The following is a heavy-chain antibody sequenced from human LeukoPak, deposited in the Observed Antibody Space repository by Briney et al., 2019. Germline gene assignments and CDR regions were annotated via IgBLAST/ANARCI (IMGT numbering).Heavy chain of an antibody. D-gene: IGHD4-23*01. CDR2: LSESGGLA. J-gene: IGHJ4*02. CDR3: AKEGRPNSGGGYFDY. CDR1: GFTFSVYA. V-gene: IGHV3-23*01. Sequence: GSLRLSCAASGFTFSVYAMAWVRQAPGKGLEWVSTLSESGGLAYYADSVKGRFTISRDNSKNTLYLQVNSLRAEDTAVYYCAKEGRPNSGGGYFDYWDQGTLVTVSP.